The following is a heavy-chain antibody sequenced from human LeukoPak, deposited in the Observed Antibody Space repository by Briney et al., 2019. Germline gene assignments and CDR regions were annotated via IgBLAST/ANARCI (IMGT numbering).Heavy chain of an antibody. D-gene: IGHD3-10*01. CDR2: INGDGRNI. Sequence: GGSLRLSCVASGFTFSSYWMHWVRQDPRKGLVWVSRINGDGRNINYADSVRGRFTISRDNSKNTLYLQMNSLRAEDTAVYYCARDPDYGSGSTRFDYWGQGTLVTVSS. J-gene: IGHJ4*02. CDR1: GFTFSSYW. CDR3: ARDPDYGSGSTRFDY. V-gene: IGHV3-74*01.